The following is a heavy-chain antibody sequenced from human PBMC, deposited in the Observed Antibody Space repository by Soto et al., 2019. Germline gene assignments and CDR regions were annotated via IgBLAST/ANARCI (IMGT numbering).Heavy chain of an antibody. J-gene: IGHJ6*02. V-gene: IGHV1-69*06. Sequence: QVQLVQSGAEVKKPGSSVKVSCQASGGTFSPDASIGVRQAPGQGLEWMGGIIPIFDKTIYAQTFQGRVTITAATSTSTAHIELSSLGSDDAAVDLCARHQSDYSGSPPNGTAGWGQGTTVIVPS. CDR3: ARHQSDYSGSPPNGTAG. CDR2: IIPIFDKT. D-gene: IGHD1-26*01. CDR1: GGTFSPDA.